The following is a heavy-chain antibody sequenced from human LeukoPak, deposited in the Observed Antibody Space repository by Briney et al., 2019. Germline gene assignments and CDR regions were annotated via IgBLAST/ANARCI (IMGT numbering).Heavy chain of an antibody. J-gene: IGHJ4*02. CDR2: ISGSGGST. V-gene: IGHV3-23*01. D-gene: IGHD6-13*01. Sequence: GGSLRLSCAASGLTFSSYAMSWVRQAPGKGLEWVSAISGSGGSTYYADSVKGRFTISRDNSKNTLYLQMNSLRAEDTAVYYCTRHDPRSWSYYFDYWGQGTLVTVSS. CDR3: TRHDPRSWSYYFDY. CDR1: GLTFSSYA.